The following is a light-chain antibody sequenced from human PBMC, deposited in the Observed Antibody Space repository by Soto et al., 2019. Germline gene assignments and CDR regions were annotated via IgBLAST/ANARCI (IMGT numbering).Light chain of an antibody. CDR3: QQYNSYPWT. V-gene: IGKV1-5*03. CDR2: KAS. Sequence: DIQMTQSPSTLPASVGDRVTITCRASQSISSWLAWYQQKPGKAPKLLMYKASSLESGVPSRFSGSRSGTELTLTISSLQPDDFSTYFCQQYNSYPWTFGQGTKVEIK. CDR1: QSISSW. J-gene: IGKJ1*01.